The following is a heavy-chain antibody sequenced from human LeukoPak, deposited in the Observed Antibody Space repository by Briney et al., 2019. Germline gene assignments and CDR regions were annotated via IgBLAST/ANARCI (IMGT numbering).Heavy chain of an antibody. J-gene: IGHJ4*01. V-gene: IGHV4-39*02. CDR2: IYYSGST. CDR1: GGSISSSSYY. Sequence: SETLSLTCTVPGGSISSSSYYWGWIRQPPGKGLERIGSIYYSGSTYYNPSLKSRVTISVDTSKSLFSLELSSVPAADTAVYYCARGINGAKWLVPYYFDYWGHGTLVTVSS. CDR3: ARGINGAKWLVPYYFDY. D-gene: IGHD6-19*01.